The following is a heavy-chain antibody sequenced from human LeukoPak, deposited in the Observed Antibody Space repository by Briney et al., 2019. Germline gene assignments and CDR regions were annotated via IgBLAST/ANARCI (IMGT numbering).Heavy chain of an antibody. D-gene: IGHD1-1*01. V-gene: IGHV3-7*01. Sequence: PGGSLRLSCAASGFTFSSYWMSWVRQAPGKGLEWVANIKQDGSEKYYVDSVKGRFTISRDNAKNSLYLQMNSLRIEDTAVYYCVRGGIFRLRDVDYWGQGTLVTVSS. CDR1: GFTFSSYW. CDR3: VRGGIFRLRDVDY. J-gene: IGHJ4*02. CDR2: IKQDGSEK.